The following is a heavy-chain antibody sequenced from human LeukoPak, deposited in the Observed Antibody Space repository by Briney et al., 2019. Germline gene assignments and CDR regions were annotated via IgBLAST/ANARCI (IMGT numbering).Heavy chain of an antibody. CDR1: EFTFSRNW. CDR2: IKQDGSEK. V-gene: IGHV3-7*01. D-gene: IGHD4-23*01. Sequence: GGSLRLSCAASEFTFSRNWMSWVRQAPGKGLEWVANIKQDGSEKYYVDSVKGRFTISRDNAKNSLSLQMNSLRAEDTAVYYCARGVGTTVITPGYYYVDVWGRGTTVTVSS. CDR3: ARGVGTTVITPGYYYVDV. J-gene: IGHJ6*03.